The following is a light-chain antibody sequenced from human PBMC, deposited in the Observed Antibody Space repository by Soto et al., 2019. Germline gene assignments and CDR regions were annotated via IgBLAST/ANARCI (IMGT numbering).Light chain of an antibody. J-gene: IGLJ1*01. CDR2: EDS. CDR1: VLGKNY. Sequence: SYELTHLPSVSVSPGQTARITCSGDVLGKNYADWYQQKPGQAPELMIYEDSERYTGIPERFSGSTSGNTTTLTISSVLTEDEADYYCLSGDEDMGVFGTGTKVTVL. CDR3: LSGDEDMGV. V-gene: IGLV3-22*01.